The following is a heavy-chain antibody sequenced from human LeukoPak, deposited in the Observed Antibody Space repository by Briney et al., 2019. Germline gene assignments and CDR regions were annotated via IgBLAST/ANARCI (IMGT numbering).Heavy chain of an antibody. CDR3: ARDSGYEFDF. Sequence: GGSLRPSCAASGFTFSSYTMNWVRQAPGKGLEWVSYVRSDSSSLYADSVKGRFTISRDHAKHSVFLQMNSLGAEDTAVYYCARDSGYEFDFWGQGTPVTVSS. D-gene: IGHD5-12*01. J-gene: IGHJ4*02. V-gene: IGHV3-48*04. CDR2: VRSDSSSL. CDR1: GFTFSSYT.